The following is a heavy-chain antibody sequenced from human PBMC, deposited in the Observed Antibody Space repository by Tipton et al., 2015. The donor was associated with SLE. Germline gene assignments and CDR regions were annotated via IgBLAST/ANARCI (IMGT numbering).Heavy chain of an antibody. J-gene: IGHJ3*02. CDR2: ISNDGSNK. CDR1: GFTFTSYA. D-gene: IGHD3-10*01. V-gene: IGHV3-30-3*01. Sequence: QLVQSGGGVVQPGRSLRLSCAASGFTFTSYAIHWVRQAPGKGLEWVAVISNDGSNKYYADSVKGRFTISRDNSKNTLYLQMYSLRPDDTAVYYCARHRPLMVRGVINYAFATWGQGTMVTVSS. CDR3: ARHRPLMVRGVINYAFAT.